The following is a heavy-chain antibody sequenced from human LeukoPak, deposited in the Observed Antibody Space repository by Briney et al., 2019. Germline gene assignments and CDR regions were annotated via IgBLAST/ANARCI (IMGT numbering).Heavy chain of an antibody. CDR2: LSSGGTT. V-gene: IGHV3-66*01. Sequence: GGSLRLSCAASGFTVSTSYMNWIRQAPGKGLECVSVLSSGGTTYYADSVKGRFTISRDNSKNTLFLQMSSLRAEDTAVYYCSSGSSMDVWGQGTTVTVSS. CDR3: SSGSSMDV. CDR1: GFTVSTSY. J-gene: IGHJ6*02. D-gene: IGHD3-22*01.